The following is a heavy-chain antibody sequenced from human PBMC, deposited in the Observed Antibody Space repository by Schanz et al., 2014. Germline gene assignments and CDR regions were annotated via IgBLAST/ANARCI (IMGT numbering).Heavy chain of an antibody. CDR2: ISGSGGST. CDR1: GFTFNSYA. V-gene: IGHV3-23*01. D-gene: IGHD3-16*01. Sequence: EGQLLESGGGLIQPGGSLRLSCAASGFTFNSYAMTWVRQAPGKGLEWVSGISGSGGSTYYADSVKGRFTISRDNSKTTLSLQMNSLRAEDTAVYYCAKGLYYDNTGGGFDYWGQGTLVTVSS. J-gene: IGHJ4*02. CDR3: AKGLYYDNTGGGFDY.